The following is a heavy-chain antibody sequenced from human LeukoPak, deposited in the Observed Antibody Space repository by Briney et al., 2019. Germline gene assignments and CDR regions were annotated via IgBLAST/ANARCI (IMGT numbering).Heavy chain of an antibody. CDR3: TTGEWELPLDY. CDR1: GFTFSNAW. D-gene: IGHD1-26*01. CDR2: IKSKTDGWTT. V-gene: IGHV3-15*01. Sequence: PGGSLRLSCAASGFTFSNAWMSWVRQAPGKGLEWVGRIKSKTDGWTTDYAAPVKGRFTISRDDSKNTLYLQMNSLKTEDTAVYYCTTGEWELPLDYWGQGTLVTVSS. J-gene: IGHJ4*02.